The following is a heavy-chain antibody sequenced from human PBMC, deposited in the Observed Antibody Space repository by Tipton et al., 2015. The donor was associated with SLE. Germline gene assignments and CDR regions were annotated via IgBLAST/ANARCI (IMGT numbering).Heavy chain of an antibody. Sequence: SLRLSFAASGFPYCGDPMQCVRRVPGKGLEWVAFIRADGSNKDYADSVKGRFTISRDNSKNTLYLQMNRLRVEDTAVYYCAGGTGAYFDHWGQATLVTVSS. CDR2: IRADGSNK. J-gene: IGHJ4*02. V-gene: IGHV3-30*02. CDR3: AGGTGAYFDH. CDR1: GFPYCGDP. D-gene: IGHD3-16*01.